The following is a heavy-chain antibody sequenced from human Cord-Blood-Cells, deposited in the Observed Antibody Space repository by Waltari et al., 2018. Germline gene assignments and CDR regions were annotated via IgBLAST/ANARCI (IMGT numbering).Heavy chain of an antibody. J-gene: IGHJ6*02. V-gene: IGHV1-24*01. Sequence: QVQLVQSGAEVKKPGASVKVSCTVSGDTLTELAMHWVRQAPGKGLEWMGGFDPEDGETSYAQKFQGRVTMTEDTSTDTAYMELSSLRSEDTAVYYCATPYSGSYYYYYGMDVWGQGTTVTVSS. CDR2: FDPEDGET. CDR3: ATPYSGSYYYYYGMDV. D-gene: IGHD1-26*01. CDR1: GDTLTELA.